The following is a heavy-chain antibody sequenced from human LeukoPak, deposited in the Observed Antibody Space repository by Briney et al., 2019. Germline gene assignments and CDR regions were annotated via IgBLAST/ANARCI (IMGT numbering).Heavy chain of an antibody. CDR3: ASTLTIVGSNSKYYYYYMDV. D-gene: IGHD4-11*01. CDR1: GGTFSSYA. J-gene: IGHJ6*03. V-gene: IGHV1-69*13. CDR2: IIPIFGTA. Sequence: SVKVSCKASGGTFSSYAISWVRQVPGQGLEWMGGIIPIFGTANYAQKFQGRVTITADESTSTAYMELSSLRSEDTAVYYCASTLTIVGSNSKYYYYYMDVWGKGTTVTVSS.